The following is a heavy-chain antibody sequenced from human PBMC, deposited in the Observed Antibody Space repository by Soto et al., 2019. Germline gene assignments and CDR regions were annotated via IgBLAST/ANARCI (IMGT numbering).Heavy chain of an antibody. D-gene: IGHD2-15*01. V-gene: IGHV3-72*01. CDR1: GFTFSDHY. Sequence: EVQLVESGGGLVQPGGSLRLSCAASGFTFSDHYMDWVRQAPGKGLEWVGRTRNKANSYTTEYAASVKGRFTISRDDSKNSLYLQMNSLKTEDTAVYYCAVVSPSYYYGMDVWGQGTTVTVSS. J-gene: IGHJ6*02. CDR2: TRNKANSYTT. CDR3: AVVSPSYYYGMDV.